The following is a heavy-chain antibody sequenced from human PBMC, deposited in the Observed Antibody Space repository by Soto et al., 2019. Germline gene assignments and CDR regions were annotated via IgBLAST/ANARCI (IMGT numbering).Heavy chain of an antibody. Sequence: QLQLQESGPGLVKPSETLSLTCTVSGGSISSSSYYWGWIRQPPGKGLEWIGSIYYSGSTYYNPSLTGRVTIPFDTPKNQFSLKLSSVPPADTAVYSCARLDGSRYAYYVDYWGQGTLVTVSS. D-gene: IGHD3-9*01. CDR2: IYYSGST. CDR1: GGSISSSSYY. V-gene: IGHV4-39*01. CDR3: ARLDGSRYAYYVDY. J-gene: IGHJ4*02.